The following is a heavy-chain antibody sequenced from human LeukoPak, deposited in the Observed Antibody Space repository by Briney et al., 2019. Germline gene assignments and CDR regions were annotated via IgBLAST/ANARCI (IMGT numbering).Heavy chain of an antibody. Sequence: GGSLRLSCSASGFTFSSYAMHWVRQAPGKGLEYVSAISSNGGSTYYADSVKGRFTISRDNSKNTLYLQMSSLRAEDTAVYYGVNIPYGSGSYPPGYWGQGTLVTVSS. V-gene: IGHV3-64D*06. J-gene: IGHJ4*02. D-gene: IGHD3-10*01. CDR3: VNIPYGSGSYPPGY. CDR1: GFTFSSYA. CDR2: ISSNGGST.